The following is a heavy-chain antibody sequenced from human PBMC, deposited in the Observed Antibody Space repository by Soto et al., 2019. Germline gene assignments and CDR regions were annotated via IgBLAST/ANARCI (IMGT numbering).Heavy chain of an antibody. D-gene: IGHD3-10*01. CDR1: GFNFDVYA. V-gene: IGHV3-9*01. CDR3: AKDHYGSSPNYFDY. J-gene: IGHJ4*02. CDR2: ISWNSDSI. Sequence: GGSLRLSCAASGFNFDVYAMHWVRQAPGKGLEWVSGISWNSDSIDYADSVKGRFTISRDNAKNSLYLQMNSLRGEDTALYYCAKDHYGSSPNYFDYWGQGTLVTVSS.